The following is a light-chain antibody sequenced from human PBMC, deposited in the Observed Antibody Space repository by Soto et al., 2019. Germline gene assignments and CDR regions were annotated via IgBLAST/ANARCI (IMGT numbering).Light chain of an antibody. Sequence: DIQMTQSPSTLSASVGDRVTITCRASQSVSGWLAWYQQKAGKAPKLLIYKASTLESAAPSRFSGSGSGTGFTLTISSLQPDDSATYYCQQYNSYPYTFGQGTKVDIK. CDR2: KAS. CDR1: QSVSGW. CDR3: QQYNSYPYT. J-gene: IGKJ2*01. V-gene: IGKV1-5*03.